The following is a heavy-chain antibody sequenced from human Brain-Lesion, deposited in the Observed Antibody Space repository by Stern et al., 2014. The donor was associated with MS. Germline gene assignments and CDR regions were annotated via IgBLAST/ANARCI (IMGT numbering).Heavy chain of an antibody. J-gene: IGHJ6*02. CDR2: IFNSGST. V-gene: IGHV4-61*02. Sequence: QLQLQESGPGLVKPSQTLSLSCTVSGGSISSGGYYWSWIRQPAGKGLEWIGRIFNSGSTSYNPSLKSRVTISIDTAKNQFPLRLNPMTAADTAVYYCARGRVVPGFQYYATDVWGQGTTVIVSS. D-gene: IGHD2-2*01. CDR3: ARGRVVPGFQYYATDV. CDR1: GGSISSGGYY.